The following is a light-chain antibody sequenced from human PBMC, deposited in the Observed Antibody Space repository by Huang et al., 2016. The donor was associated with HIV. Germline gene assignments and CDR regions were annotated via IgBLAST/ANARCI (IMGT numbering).Light chain of an antibody. V-gene: IGKV1-27*01. Sequence: DIQMTQSPASLSASTGVRVTLTCRASQDIGNYVAWFKQKPGKVPRLLIYAASVLQSGVPSRFGGRGSGTDCTLTISNFQPEDVATYYCQSYDSAPRAFGQGTKVDLK. CDR3: QSYDSAPRA. CDR2: AAS. CDR1: QDIGNY. J-gene: IGKJ1*01.